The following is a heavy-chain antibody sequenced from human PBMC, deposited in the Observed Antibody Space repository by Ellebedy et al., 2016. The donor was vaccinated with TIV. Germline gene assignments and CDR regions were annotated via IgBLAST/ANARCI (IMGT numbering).Heavy chain of an antibody. CDR3: ASPKSSLNN. D-gene: IGHD2-15*01. Sequence: GESLKISCAASGFTFSNYAMNWVRQAPGKGLEWVADISGIGSDTYYADSVKGRFTISRDNSTNTLYLQMDSLRADDTAIYYCASPKSSLNNWGHGNTVTVSS. CDR2: ISGIGSDT. J-gene: IGHJ6*02. CDR1: GFTFSNYA. V-gene: IGHV3-23*01.